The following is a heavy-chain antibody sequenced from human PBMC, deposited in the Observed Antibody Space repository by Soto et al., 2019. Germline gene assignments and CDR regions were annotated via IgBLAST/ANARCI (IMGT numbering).Heavy chain of an antibody. CDR2: ISGSGGRT. D-gene: IGHD2-21*01. J-gene: IGHJ6*02. CDR1: GSTFSPSG. Sequence: GGSVRLSRAASGSTFSPSGMSWVRQAPGRGLERVSGISGSGGRTYYADSMKGRFTIYRDNSKNTVHLQMNSLRVDNTGVYYCAKDGIVAPTTYYYYGMDVWGQRTTVTVSS. V-gene: IGHV3-23*01. CDR3: AKDGIVAPTTYYYYGMDV.